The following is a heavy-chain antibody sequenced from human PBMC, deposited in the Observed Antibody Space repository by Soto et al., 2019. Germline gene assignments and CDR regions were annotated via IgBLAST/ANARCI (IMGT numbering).Heavy chain of an antibody. CDR1: GFTVSSNY. V-gene: IGHV3-53*01. D-gene: IGHD3-9*01. J-gene: IGHJ6*02. Sequence: EVQLVESGGGLIQPGGSLRLSCAASGFTVSSNYMSWVRQAPGKGLEWVSVIYSGGSTYYADSVKGRFTISRDNSKNTLYLQMNRLRAEDTAVYYCARVGYDILTGYYTPGIDVWGQGTTVTVSS. CDR2: IYSGGST. CDR3: ARVGYDILTGYYTPGIDV.